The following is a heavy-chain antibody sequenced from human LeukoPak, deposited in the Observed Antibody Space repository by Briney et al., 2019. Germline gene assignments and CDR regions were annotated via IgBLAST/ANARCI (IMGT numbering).Heavy chain of an antibody. CDR3: ARLPIAARPGRAFDI. D-gene: IGHD6-6*01. J-gene: IGHJ3*02. CDR2: IYPGDSDT. Sequence: GESLKISCKGSGYSFASYWIGWVRQMPGKGLEWMGIIYPGDSDTRYSPSFQGQVTISADKSISTAYLQWSSLKASDTAMYYCARLPIAARPGRAFDIWGQGTMVTVSS. CDR1: GYSFASYW. V-gene: IGHV5-51*01.